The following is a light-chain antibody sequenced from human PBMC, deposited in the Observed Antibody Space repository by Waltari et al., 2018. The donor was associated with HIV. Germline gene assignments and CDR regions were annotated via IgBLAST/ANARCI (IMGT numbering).Light chain of an antibody. CDR1: SSNIGRNY. J-gene: IGLJ1*01. CDR2: RNN. Sequence: QSVLTQPPSASGTPGQRVTISCSGRSSNIGRNYVCWYQQLPGTAPKLLIYRNNERPSGVPDRFYGSKSGTSASLAISGLRSEDEADYYCAAWDDSLSGLYVFGTGTKVTVL. V-gene: IGLV1-47*01. CDR3: AAWDDSLSGLYV.